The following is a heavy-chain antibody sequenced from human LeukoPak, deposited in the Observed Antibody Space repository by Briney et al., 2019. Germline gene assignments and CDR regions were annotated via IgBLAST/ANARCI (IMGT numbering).Heavy chain of an antibody. CDR2: IKSKTDGGTT. CDR3: TTDGGATVPAAIFDPTASTLPYYYGMDV. CDR1: GFTFSNAW. J-gene: IGHJ6*04. D-gene: IGHD2-2*01. Sequence: GGSLRLSCAASGFTFSNAWMSWVRQAPGKGLEWVGRIKSKTDGGTTDYAAPVKGRFTISRDDSKNTLYLQMNSPKTEDTAVYYCTTDGGATVPAAIFDPTASTLPYYYGMDVWGKGTTVTVSS. V-gene: IGHV3-15*01.